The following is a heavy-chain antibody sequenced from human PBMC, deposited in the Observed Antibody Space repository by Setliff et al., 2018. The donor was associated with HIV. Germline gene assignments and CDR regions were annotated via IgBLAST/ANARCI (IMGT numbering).Heavy chain of an antibody. Sequence: ASVKVSCKASGYTFTGHYLHWVRQAPGQGLEWLGWVNPNSGDAIYAQNFQGRVTMTRDTSINAAYMELRGLRSDDAAVYYCARNFGLSPSGKYYYYYGMDIWGQGTTVTVSS. J-gene: IGHJ6*02. CDR2: VNPNSGDA. CDR1: GYTFTGHY. D-gene: IGHD3-10*01. CDR3: ARNFGLSPSGKYYYYYGMDI. V-gene: IGHV1-2*02.